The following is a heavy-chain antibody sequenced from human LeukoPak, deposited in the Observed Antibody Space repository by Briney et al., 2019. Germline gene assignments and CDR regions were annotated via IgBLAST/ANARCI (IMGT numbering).Heavy chain of an antibody. V-gene: IGHV4-39*07. CDR2: IYYSGST. CDR1: GGSISSSSYY. D-gene: IGHD3-3*01. Sequence: SETLSLTCTVSGGSISSSSYYWGWIRQPPGKGLEWIGSIYYSGSTYYNPSLKSRVTISVDTSKNQFSLKLSSVTAADTAVYYCARARDYDFWVDIWGQGTMVTVSS. J-gene: IGHJ3*02. CDR3: ARARDYDFWVDI.